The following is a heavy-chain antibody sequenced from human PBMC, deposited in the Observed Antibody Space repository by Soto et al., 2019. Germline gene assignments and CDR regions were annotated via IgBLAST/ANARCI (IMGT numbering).Heavy chain of an antibody. Sequence: QVQLVQSGAEVKKPGASVKVSCEASGYTFTNYYIHWVRQAPGQGLAWMAVINPSGGSTRYAQKFQGRVTMTRDTSTSTVYMELSSLRSEDTAVYYCAKTYGFLGGYYFDYWGQGTLVTVSS. D-gene: IGHD3-16*01. V-gene: IGHV1-46*01. CDR1: GYTFTNYY. CDR3: AKTYGFLGGYYFDY. CDR2: INPSGGST. J-gene: IGHJ4*02.